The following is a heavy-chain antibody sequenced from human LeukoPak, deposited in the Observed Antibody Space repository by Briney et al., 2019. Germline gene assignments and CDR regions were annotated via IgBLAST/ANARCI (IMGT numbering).Heavy chain of an antibody. CDR1: GFTFSSYY. Sequence: GGSLRLSCAASGFTFSSYYLHWVRQAPGRGLEYVSGITPNGGSTYYADSVKGRFTISRDNSKNTLYLQMARLRVEDTAVYYCVEDRELVYWGEGDLGTVSS. D-gene: IGHD6-6*01. J-gene: IGHJ4*02. CDR2: ITPNGGST. CDR3: VEDRELVY. V-gene: IGHV3-64D*09.